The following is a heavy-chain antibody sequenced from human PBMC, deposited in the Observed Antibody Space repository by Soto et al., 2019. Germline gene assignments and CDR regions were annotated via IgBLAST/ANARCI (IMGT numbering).Heavy chain of an antibody. CDR1: GFSLTTRGVG. D-gene: IGHD4-17*01. V-gene: IGHV2-5*02. CDR3: AHRTTTVTWWFDP. CDR2: IYWDDDT. Sequence: QITLKESGPTLVKPTQTLTLTCTFSGFSLTTRGVGVGWIRQPPGKPLEWLALIYWDDDTRYSPSLKSRLAITQDPSKNQVVLTMSNIDPADTGTYFCAHRTTTVTWWFDPWGQGTLVTVSS. J-gene: IGHJ5*02.